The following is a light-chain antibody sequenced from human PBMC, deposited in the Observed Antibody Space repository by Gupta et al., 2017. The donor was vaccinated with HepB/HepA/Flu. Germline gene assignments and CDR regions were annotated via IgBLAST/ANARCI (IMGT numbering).Light chain of an antibody. Sequence: EIVLTQSPATLSLSPGERATLSCRASQSVSSYLAWYQQKPGQAPRSLIYDASTRATGIPAMFSGSVYGTEFTLTISSLEPEDFAFYYCQQCSLFVTFGRGTKVDIK. CDR3: QQCSLFVT. V-gene: IGKV3-11*01. CDR1: QSVSSY. J-gene: IGKJ3*01. CDR2: DAS.